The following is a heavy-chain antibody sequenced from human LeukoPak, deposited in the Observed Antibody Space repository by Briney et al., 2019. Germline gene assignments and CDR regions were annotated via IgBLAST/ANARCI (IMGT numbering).Heavy chain of an antibody. CDR3: AREEGHYDFWSGYTNWFDP. CDR1: GGTFSSYA. D-gene: IGHD3-3*01. V-gene: IGHV1-69*13. CDR2: IIPIFGTA. J-gene: IGHJ5*02. Sequence: SVKVSCKASGGTFSSYAISWVRQAPGQGLEWMGGIIPIFGTANYAQKFQGRVTITADESTSTAYMELSSLRSEDTAVYYCAREEGHYDFWSGYTNWFDPRGQGTLVTVSS.